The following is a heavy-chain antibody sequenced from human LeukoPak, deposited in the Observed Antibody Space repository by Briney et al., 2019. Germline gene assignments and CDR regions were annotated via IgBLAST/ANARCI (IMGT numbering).Heavy chain of an antibody. J-gene: IGHJ4*02. CDR3: VKVQKRGWITSYIFDF. CDR1: GFSFEDYS. D-gene: IGHD6-19*01. CDR2: ISGDGENT. V-gene: IGHV3-43*02. Sequence: GGSLRLSCAASGFSFEDYSMHWVRQAPGKGLEWVSLISGDGENTYYAASLKGRITISRDNSKSSLFLQLHSLRMEDTAVYYCVKVQKRGWITSYIFDFWGQGTLVTVSS.